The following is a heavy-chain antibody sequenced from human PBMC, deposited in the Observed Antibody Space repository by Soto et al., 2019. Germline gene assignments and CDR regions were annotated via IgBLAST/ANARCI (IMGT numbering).Heavy chain of an antibody. Sequence: SVKVSCKASGGTFSSYAISWVRQAPGQGLEWMGGIIPIFGTANYAQKFQGRVTITADESTSTAYMELSSLRSEDTAVYYCARRRDILTGYYVYWGQGTLVTVSS. CDR1: GGTFSSYA. D-gene: IGHD3-9*01. CDR3: ARRRDILTGYYVY. V-gene: IGHV1-69*13. J-gene: IGHJ4*02. CDR2: IIPIFGTA.